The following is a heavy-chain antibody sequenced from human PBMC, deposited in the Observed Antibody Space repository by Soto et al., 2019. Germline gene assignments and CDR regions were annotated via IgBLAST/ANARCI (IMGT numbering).Heavy chain of an antibody. CDR1: GFTFSSYG. D-gene: IGHD3-3*01. V-gene: IGHV3-30*18. Sequence: GESLKISCAASGFTFSSYGMHWVRQAPGKGLEWVAVISYDGSNKYYADSVKGRFTISRDNSKNTLYLQMNSLRAEDTAVYYCAKESYDFWSGYSRLGYYYGMDVSGQGTTVTVSS. CDR3: AKESYDFWSGYSRLGYYYGMDV. J-gene: IGHJ6*02. CDR2: ISYDGSNK.